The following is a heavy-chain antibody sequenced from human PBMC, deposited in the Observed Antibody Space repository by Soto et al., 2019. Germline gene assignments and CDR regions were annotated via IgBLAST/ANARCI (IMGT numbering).Heavy chain of an antibody. CDR3: AREIPLLVDIVAMHRVFDY. Sequence: GGSLRLSCAASGFTFSSYSMNWVRQAPGKGLEWVSYISSSSSTIYYADSVKGRFTISRDNAKNSLYLQMNSLRAEDTAVYYCAREIPLLVDIVAMHRVFDYWGQGTLVTVSS. J-gene: IGHJ4*02. CDR1: GFTFSSYS. V-gene: IGHV3-48*01. D-gene: IGHD5-12*01. CDR2: ISSSSSTI.